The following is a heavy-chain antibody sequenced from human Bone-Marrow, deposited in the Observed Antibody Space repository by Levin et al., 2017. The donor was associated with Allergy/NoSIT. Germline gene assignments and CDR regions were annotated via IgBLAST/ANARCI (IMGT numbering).Heavy chain of an antibody. D-gene: IGHD3-22*01. CDR3: AGYDTSAYHSPFAY. Sequence: ETLSLTCAASGFIFSNYAMNWVRQAPGKGLEWVSQISGSGGNTHYADSVKGRFTFSRDNSKKTMYFKMNSLRAEDTAVYYCAGYDTSAYHSPFAYWGQGALVTVSS. CDR1: GFIFSNYA. J-gene: IGHJ4*02. CDR2: ISGSGGNT. V-gene: IGHV3-23*01.